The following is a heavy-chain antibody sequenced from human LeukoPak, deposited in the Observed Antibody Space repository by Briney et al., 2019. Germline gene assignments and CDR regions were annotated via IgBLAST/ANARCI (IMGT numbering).Heavy chain of an antibody. D-gene: IGHD5-18*01. V-gene: IGHV4-34*01. Sequence: PSETLSLTCAVYGGSFSCYYWTWIRQTPGEGLEWIGEVNHSGGTLYNPSMRSRLAMSADSSKNQFSLRLTSVTAADTGVYYCVRGFRGFNYGRGGKNWFDAWGQGTLVTVSS. J-gene: IGHJ5*02. CDR3: VRGFRGFNYGRGGKNWFDA. CDR1: GGSFSCYY. CDR2: VNHSGGT.